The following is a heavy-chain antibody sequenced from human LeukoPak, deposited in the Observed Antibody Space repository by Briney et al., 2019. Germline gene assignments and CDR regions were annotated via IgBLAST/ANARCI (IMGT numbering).Heavy chain of an antibody. J-gene: IGHJ4*02. V-gene: IGHV3-33*01. CDR1: GFTFSSYG. Sequence: GGSLRLSCAASGFTFSSYGMHWVRQAPGKGLEWVAVIWYDGSNKYYADSVKGRFTISRDNSKNTLYLQMNSLRAEDTAVYYCAREHNWNDPLFDYWGQGTLVTVPS. CDR2: IWYDGSNK. D-gene: IGHD1-20*01. CDR3: AREHNWNDPLFDY.